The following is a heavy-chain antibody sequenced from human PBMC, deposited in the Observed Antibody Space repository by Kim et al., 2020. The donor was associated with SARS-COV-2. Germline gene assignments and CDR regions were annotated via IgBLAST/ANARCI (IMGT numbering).Heavy chain of an antibody. CDR2: ISNDGSNK. D-gene: IGHD3-22*01. Sequence: GGSLRLSCAASGFTFGNYGMHWVRQAPGEGLDWVAVISNDGSNKYYGDAVKGRFTISRDNSKNTLSLLMNSLRPDDTAVYYCAKEKLVVNNCYGMDVWGQGTTVTVSS. CDR1: GFTFGNYG. J-gene: IGHJ6*02. CDR3: AKEKLVVNNCYGMDV. V-gene: IGHV3-30*18.